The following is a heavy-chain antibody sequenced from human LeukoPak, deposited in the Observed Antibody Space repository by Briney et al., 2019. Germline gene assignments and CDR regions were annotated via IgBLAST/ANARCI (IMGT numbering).Heavy chain of an antibody. CDR3: AREDGIAMVRGVIDY. Sequence: APVKASCTASGYTFTSSGISWVRQAPGHGLEWMGWISAYNGNTKYAQNLQGRVTMTTDTSTSTAYMELRSLRSDDTAVYYCAREDGIAMVRGVIDYWGQGTLVTVSS. V-gene: IGHV1-18*01. J-gene: IGHJ4*02. CDR1: GYTFTSSG. D-gene: IGHD3-10*01. CDR2: ISAYNGNT.